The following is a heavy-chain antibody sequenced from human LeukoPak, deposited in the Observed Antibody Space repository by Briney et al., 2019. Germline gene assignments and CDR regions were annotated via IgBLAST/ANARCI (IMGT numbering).Heavy chain of an antibody. CDR1: GFTVSSNS. Sequence: GGSLRLSCTVSGFTVSSNSMSWVRQAPGKGLEWVSFIYSDNTHYSDSVKGRFTISRDNSKNTLYLQMNSLRAEDTAMYYCARQDTAMVVIDYWGQGTLVTVSS. V-gene: IGHV3-53*01. CDR2: IYSDNT. J-gene: IGHJ4*02. CDR3: ARQDTAMVVIDY. D-gene: IGHD5-18*01.